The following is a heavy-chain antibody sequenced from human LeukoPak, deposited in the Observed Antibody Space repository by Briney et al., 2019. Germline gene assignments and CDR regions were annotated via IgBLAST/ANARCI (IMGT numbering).Heavy chain of an antibody. J-gene: IGHJ4*02. D-gene: IGHD3-22*01. V-gene: IGHV3-21*04. CDR2: ISSSSSYI. CDR3: ARYSGGFYYDSSGYGGDY. CDR1: GFTFSSYS. Sequence: GGSLRLSCAASGFTFSSYSINWVRQAPGKGLEWVSSISSSSSYIYYADSVKGRFTISRDNGKNSLYLQMNSLRVEDTAVYYCARYSGGFYYDSSGYGGDYWGQGTVVSVSS.